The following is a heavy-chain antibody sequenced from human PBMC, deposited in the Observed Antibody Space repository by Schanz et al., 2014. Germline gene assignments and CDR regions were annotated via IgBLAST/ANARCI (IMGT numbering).Heavy chain of an antibody. D-gene: IGHD6-6*01. CDR1: GGTFSSDT. CDR2: IIPSLGLA. CDR3: ARDQSPYTNSSDVRYFDY. V-gene: IGHV1-69*08. J-gene: IGHJ4*02. Sequence: QVHLVQSGAEVKKPGSSVKVSCKASGGTFSSDTFSWVRQAPGQGLEWMGRIIPSLGLAKYEQKFQDKVTITADTSTTTAYMELSGLRSEDTAVYYCARDQSPYTNSSDVRYFDYWGQGTRVTVSS.